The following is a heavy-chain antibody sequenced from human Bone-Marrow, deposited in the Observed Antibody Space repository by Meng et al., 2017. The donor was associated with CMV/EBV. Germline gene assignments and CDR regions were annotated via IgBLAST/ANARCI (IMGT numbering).Heavy chain of an antibody. CDR3: ASQRIIPDNNDAFDI. V-gene: IGHV1-8*02. CDR1: GGTFSSYA. D-gene: IGHD6-25*01. Sequence: ASVKVSCKASGGTFSSYAINWVRQATGQGLEWMGWMNPNSGNTGYAQKFQGRVTMTRNTSISTAYMELSSLRSEDTAVYYCASQRIIPDNNDAFDIWGQGTMVTVSS. CDR2: MNPNSGNT. J-gene: IGHJ3*02.